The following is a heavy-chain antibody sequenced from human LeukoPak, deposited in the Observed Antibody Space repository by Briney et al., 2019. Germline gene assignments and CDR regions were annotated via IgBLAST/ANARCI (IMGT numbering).Heavy chain of an antibody. CDR1: GFTFSSCA. Sequence: GGSLRLSCAASGFTFSSCAMTWVRQTPGKGLEWVSVISGSGGNTYYADSVKGRFTISRDNSKNTLYLQMNSLRAEDTAVFYCARDSPSATYLHYALDVWGQGTTVIVSS. V-gene: IGHV3-23*01. D-gene: IGHD2-2*01. CDR3: ARDSPSATYLHYALDV. CDR2: ISGSGGNT. J-gene: IGHJ6*02.